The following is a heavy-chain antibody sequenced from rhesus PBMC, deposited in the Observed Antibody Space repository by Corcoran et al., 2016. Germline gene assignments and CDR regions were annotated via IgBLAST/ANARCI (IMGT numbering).Heavy chain of an antibody. CDR1: GGSISSSY. J-gene: IGHJ4*01. CDR2: IYGSASST. V-gene: IGHV4-169*01. CDR3: ARGSSGHFDY. D-gene: IGHD6-31*01. Sequence: QLQLQESGPGLVKPSETLSVTCAVSGGSISSSYWSWIRQAPGKGLEWIGYIYGSASSTNYNPSLKRRVTLSVDTSKNQLSLKLSSVTTADTAVYYCARGSSGHFDYWGQGVLVTVSS.